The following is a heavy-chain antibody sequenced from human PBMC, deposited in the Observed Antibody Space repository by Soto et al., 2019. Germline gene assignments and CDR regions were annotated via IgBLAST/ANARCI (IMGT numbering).Heavy chain of an antibody. CDR3: ARYSPAYSSYYMYV. D-gene: IGHD1-26*01. Sequence: PSETLSLTCTVSGASISGYYWTLIRQPPGKGLEWIGYIYYSGSTDYNPSLKSRVTISVDTSKNQFSLKLSSVTAADTAVYYCARYSPAYSSYYMYVWGQGTTVTVS. CDR1: GASISGYY. V-gene: IGHV4-59*08. J-gene: IGHJ6*03. CDR2: IYYSGST.